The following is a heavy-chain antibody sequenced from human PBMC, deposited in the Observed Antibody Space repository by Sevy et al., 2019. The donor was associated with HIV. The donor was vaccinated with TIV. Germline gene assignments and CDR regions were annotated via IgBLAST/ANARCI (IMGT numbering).Heavy chain of an antibody. V-gene: IGHV5-51*01. CDR1: GYRFSSYW. Sequence: GESLKISCRASGYRFSSYWIAWVRQVPGKGLEWMGIIYPDDSDIRYSPSLQGQVTISVDKSISTAYLQWSSLEASDTARYFCARRFYDSTGYPQYFFDYWGQGTLVTVSS. J-gene: IGHJ4*02. CDR3: ARRFYDSTGYPQYFFDY. CDR2: IYPDDSDI. D-gene: IGHD3-9*01.